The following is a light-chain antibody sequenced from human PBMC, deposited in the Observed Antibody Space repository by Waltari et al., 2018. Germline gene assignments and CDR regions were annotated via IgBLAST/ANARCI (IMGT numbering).Light chain of an antibody. J-gene: IGKJ5*01. Sequence: EIVLTQSPATLSLSQGERATLSCKASQGVSTSLTWYQQKPGQAPRLLIFDASNRATGIPARFSGSGSGTDFTLTINSLEPEDFAVYYCQQRSNWPPVTFGQGTRLEIK. CDR3: QQRSNWPPVT. CDR2: DAS. CDR1: QGVSTS. V-gene: IGKV3-11*01.